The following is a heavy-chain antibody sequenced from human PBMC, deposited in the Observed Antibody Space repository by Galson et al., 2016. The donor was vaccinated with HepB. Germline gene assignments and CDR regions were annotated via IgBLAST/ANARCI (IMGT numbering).Heavy chain of an antibody. D-gene: IGHD3-10*01. CDR2: ISGIGGVT. J-gene: IGHJ4*02. Sequence: SLRLSCAASGFTFSSYALSWVRQAPGKGLEWVSTISGIGGVTYYADSVKSRVTISRDNSMDTLYLQMKSLRAEDTAVYYCAKDLFTGSSLVRGVLGNLDYWGQGTLVTVSS. CDR3: AKDLFTGSSLVRGVLGNLDY. CDR1: GFTFSSYA. V-gene: IGHV3-23*01.